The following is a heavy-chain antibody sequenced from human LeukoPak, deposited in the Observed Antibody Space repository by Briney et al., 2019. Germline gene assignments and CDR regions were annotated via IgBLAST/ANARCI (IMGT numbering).Heavy chain of an antibody. J-gene: IGHJ6*03. V-gene: IGHV3-23*01. CDR2: ISGSGGST. CDR3: AKGTRFTYDSSGYRLYYYYMDV. Sequence: GGSLSLSCAASGLIFSSYAMSWVRQAPGKGLEWVSAISGSGGSTYYADSVKGRFTISRDNSKNTLYLQMNSLRAEDTAVYYCAKGTRFTYDSSGYRLYYYYMDVWGKGTTVTVSS. CDR1: GLIFSSYA. D-gene: IGHD3-22*01.